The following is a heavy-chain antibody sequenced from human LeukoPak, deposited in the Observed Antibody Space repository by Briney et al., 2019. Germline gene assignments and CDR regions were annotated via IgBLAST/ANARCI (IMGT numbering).Heavy chain of an antibody. CDR2: ISYDGSNK. CDR3: ARGSVELD. D-gene: IGHD4-23*01. V-gene: IGHV3-30*01. Sequence: GGSRRLSCAASGFTFSSYAMHWVRQAPGKGLEWVAVISYDGSNKYYADSVKGRFTISRDNSKNTLYLQMNSLRAEDTAVYYCARGSVELDWGQGTLVTVSS. CDR1: GFTFSSYA. J-gene: IGHJ4*02.